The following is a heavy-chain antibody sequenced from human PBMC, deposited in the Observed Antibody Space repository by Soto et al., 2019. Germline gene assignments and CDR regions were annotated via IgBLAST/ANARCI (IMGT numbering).Heavy chain of an antibody. V-gene: IGHV1-69*13. CDR2: IIPIFDIT. CDR3: ARPDEGGYSSNHHYYYALDV. J-gene: IGHJ6*02. CDR1: GGTFRSYS. D-gene: IGHD3-22*01. Sequence: SVNVSCKASGGTFRSYSISWVRQAPGQGLEWMGGIIPIFDITNYAQKFQGRVTITADESTSTAYMELSSLGSDDTAVYYCARPDEGGYSSNHHYYYALDVWGQGTTVTVSS.